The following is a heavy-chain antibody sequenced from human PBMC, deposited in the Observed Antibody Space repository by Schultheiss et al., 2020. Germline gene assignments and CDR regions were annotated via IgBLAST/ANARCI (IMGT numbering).Heavy chain of an antibody. CDR1: GGSISGYY. D-gene: IGHD4-11*01. J-gene: IGHJ4*02. CDR2: FYYSGST. CDR3: ARGIMTTVPTFDF. Sequence: SETLSLTCTVSGGSISGYYWSWIRQPPGKGLEWIGYFYYSGSTNYNPSLKSRVTISLDRSKSQFSLRLSSVTAADTAVYYCARGIMTTVPTFDFWGQGSLVTVSS. V-gene: IGHV4-59*01.